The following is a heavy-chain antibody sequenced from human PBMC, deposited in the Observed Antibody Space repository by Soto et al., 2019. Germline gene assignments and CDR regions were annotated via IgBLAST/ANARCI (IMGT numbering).Heavy chain of an antibody. J-gene: IGHJ4*02. CDR1: GFTFSSYA. CDR3: EKDAITMFRGALGY. D-gene: IGHD3-10*01. V-gene: IGHV3-23*01. CDR2: INGSGGST. Sequence: PGGSLRLSCAASGFTFSSYAMSWVRQAPRKGLEWVSAINGSGGSTHYADSVKGRFTISRDNSKNTLYLQMNSLRAEDTAVYYSEKDAITMFRGALGYWGQGTLVTVSS.